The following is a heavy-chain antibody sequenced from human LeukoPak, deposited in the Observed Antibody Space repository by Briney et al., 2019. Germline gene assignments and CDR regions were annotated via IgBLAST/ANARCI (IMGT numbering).Heavy chain of an antibody. Sequence: GASVKVSCKASGYTFTGYYMHLVRQAPGQGLEWMGWINPNSGGTNYAQKFQGWVTMTRDTSISTAYMELSRLRSDDAAVYYCARGHSGSYYAFDIWGQGTMVTVSS. V-gene: IGHV1-2*04. CDR1: GYTFTGYY. J-gene: IGHJ3*02. CDR2: INPNSGGT. D-gene: IGHD1-26*01. CDR3: ARGHSGSYYAFDI.